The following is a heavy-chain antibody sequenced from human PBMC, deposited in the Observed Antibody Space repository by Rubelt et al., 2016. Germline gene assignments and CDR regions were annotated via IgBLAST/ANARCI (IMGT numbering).Heavy chain of an antibody. D-gene: IGHD2-21*02. Sequence: GFTFSSYIMNWVRQAPGKGLEWVSYISSSSSTIYYADSVKGRFTISRDNAKNSLYLHVNSLRAEDTAVYYCAREWVVTAIPYNWFDPWGQGTLVTVSS. CDR2: ISSSSSTI. CDR1: GFTFSSYI. J-gene: IGHJ5*02. V-gene: IGHV3-48*04. CDR3: AREWVVTAIPYNWFDP.